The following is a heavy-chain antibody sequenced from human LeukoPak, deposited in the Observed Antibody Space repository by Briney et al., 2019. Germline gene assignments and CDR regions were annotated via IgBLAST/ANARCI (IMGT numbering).Heavy chain of an antibody. V-gene: IGHV3-48*03. CDR3: AAVIDY. J-gene: IGHJ4*02. CDR2: ISNSGSTK. Sequence: GGSLRLSCAASGFTFSSYEMNWIRQAPGKGLEWISYISNSGSTKYYADSVKGRFTISRDNAKNSLYLQMDSLRAEDTAVYYCAAVIDYWGQGTLVTVSS. CDR1: GFTFSSYE.